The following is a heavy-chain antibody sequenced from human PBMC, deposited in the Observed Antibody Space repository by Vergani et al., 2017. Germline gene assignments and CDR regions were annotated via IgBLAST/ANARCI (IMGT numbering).Heavy chain of an antibody. CDR1: GGSISSYY. J-gene: IGHJ4*02. CDR3: ARGTDYDILTGYGVFDY. D-gene: IGHD3-9*01. Sequence: QVQLQESGPGLVKPSETLSLTCTVSGGSISSYYWSWIRQPPGKGLEWIGYIYYSGSTNYNPSLKSRVTISVDTSKNQFSLKLSSVTAADTAVYYCARGTDYDILTGYGVFDYWGQGTLVTVSS. V-gene: IGHV4-59*01. CDR2: IYYSGST.